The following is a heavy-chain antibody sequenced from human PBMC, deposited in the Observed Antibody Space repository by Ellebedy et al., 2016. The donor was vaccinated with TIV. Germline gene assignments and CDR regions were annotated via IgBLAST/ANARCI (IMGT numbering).Heavy chain of an antibody. CDR2: INSDGSST. J-gene: IGHJ4*02. D-gene: IGHD5-24*01. CDR1: GLTFSSYW. Sequence: PGGSLRLSCAASGLTFSSYWMHWVRQAPGKGLVWVSRINSDGSSTSYADSVKGRFTISRDNAKNTLYLQMNSLRAEDTAVYYCARSRDGYNFIGDYWGQGTLVTVSS. V-gene: IGHV3-74*01. CDR3: ARSRDGYNFIGDY.